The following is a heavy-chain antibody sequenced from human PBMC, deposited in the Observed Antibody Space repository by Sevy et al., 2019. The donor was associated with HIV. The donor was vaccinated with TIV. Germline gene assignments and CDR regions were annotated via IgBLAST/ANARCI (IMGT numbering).Heavy chain of an antibody. CDR1: GFTFSGSA. CDR3: TRLGSGPPKMATTSPALYYFDY. D-gene: IGHD1-1*01. V-gene: IGHV3-73*01. CDR2: IRSKANSYAT. J-gene: IGHJ4*02. Sequence: GGSLRLSCAASGFTFSGSAMHWVRQASGKGLEWVGRIRSKANSYATAYAASVKGRFTISRDDSKNTAYLQMNSLKTADRAVYYGTRLGSGPPKMATTSPALYYFDYWGQGTLVTVSS.